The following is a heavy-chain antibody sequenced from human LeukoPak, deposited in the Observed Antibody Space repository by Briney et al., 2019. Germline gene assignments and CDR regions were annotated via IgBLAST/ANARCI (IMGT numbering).Heavy chain of an antibody. J-gene: IGHJ5*02. V-gene: IGHV3-23*01. CDR2: ISGSGGST. Sequence: GGSLRLSCAASGFTFSSYAMSWVRQAPGKGLEWVSAISGSGGSTYYADSVKGRFTISRDNAKNSLYLQMNSLRAEDTAVYYCARALSRGWFDPWGQGTLVTVSS. CDR1: GFTFSSYA. CDR3: ARALSRGWFDP. D-gene: IGHD2-2*01.